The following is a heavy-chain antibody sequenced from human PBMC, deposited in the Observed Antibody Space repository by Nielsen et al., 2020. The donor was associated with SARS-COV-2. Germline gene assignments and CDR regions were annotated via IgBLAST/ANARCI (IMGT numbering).Heavy chain of an antibody. CDR3: ARLEYRSSWFDY. CDR1: GGSFSGYY. Sequence: SETLSLTCAVYGGSFSGYYWSWLRQPPGKGLEWIGEINHSGSTNYNPSVKSRVTISVDTSKNQFSLKLSSVTATDTAVYYCARLEYRSSWFDYWGQGTLVTASS. CDR2: INHSGST. D-gene: IGHD6-13*01. V-gene: IGHV4-34*01. J-gene: IGHJ4*02.